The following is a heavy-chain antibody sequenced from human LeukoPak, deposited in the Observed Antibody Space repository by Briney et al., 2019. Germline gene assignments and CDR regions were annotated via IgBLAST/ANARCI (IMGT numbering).Heavy chain of an antibody. J-gene: IGHJ4*02. D-gene: IGHD3-22*01. V-gene: IGHV3-23*01. Sequence: PGGTLRLSCAASGFTFSSYGMSWVRQAPGKGLEWVSAISGSGGSTYYADSVKGRFTISRDNPKNTLYLQMNSLRAEDTAVYYCAKDIYYDSSGPLNWFDYWGQGTLVTVSS. CDR2: ISGSGGST. CDR1: GFTFSSYG. CDR3: AKDIYYDSSGPLNWFDY.